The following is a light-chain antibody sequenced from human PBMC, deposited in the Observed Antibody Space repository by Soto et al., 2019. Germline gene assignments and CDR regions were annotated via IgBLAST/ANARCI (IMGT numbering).Light chain of an antibody. Sequence: SYELTQPPSMSVSPGQTARITCSGDALPKQYAYWYQQKPGQAPVLVIYKDSERPSGIPERFSGSSSGTTVTLTISGVQAEDEADYYCQSADSSGTYPVFGGGTKVTVL. CDR3: QSADSSGTYPV. CDR2: KDS. J-gene: IGLJ3*02. CDR1: ALPKQY. V-gene: IGLV3-25*03.